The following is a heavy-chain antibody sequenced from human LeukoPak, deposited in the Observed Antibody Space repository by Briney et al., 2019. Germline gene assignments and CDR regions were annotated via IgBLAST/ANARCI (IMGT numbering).Heavy chain of an antibody. Sequence: GASVKVSCKASGGTFSSYAISWVRQAPGQGLEWMGRIIPILGIANYAQKFQGRATITADKSTSTAYMELSSLRSEDTAVYYCARLAMVRGVIETDYWGQGTLVTVSS. V-gene: IGHV1-69*04. CDR3: ARLAMVRGVIETDY. CDR2: IIPILGIA. CDR1: GGTFSSYA. J-gene: IGHJ4*02. D-gene: IGHD3-10*01.